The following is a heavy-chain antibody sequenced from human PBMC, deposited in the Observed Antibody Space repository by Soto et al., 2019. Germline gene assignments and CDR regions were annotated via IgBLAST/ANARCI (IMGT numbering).Heavy chain of an antibody. CDR1: GYSFTSYW. V-gene: IGHV5-10-1*01. J-gene: IGHJ6*02. CDR3: ARALGTVRNDRGMDV. CDR2: IDPSDSYT. D-gene: IGHD4-17*01. Sequence: PGESLKISCKGSGYSFTSYWISWVRQMPGKGLVWVGRIDPSDSYTNYSPSFQGHVTISADKSISTAYLQWSSLKASDTAMYYCARALGTVRNDRGMDVWGQGTTVTVSS.